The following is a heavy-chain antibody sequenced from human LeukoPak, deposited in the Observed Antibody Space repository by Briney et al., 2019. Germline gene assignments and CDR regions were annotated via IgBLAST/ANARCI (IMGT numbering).Heavy chain of an antibody. CDR2: INPSGGST. D-gene: IGHD3-3*01. V-gene: IGHV1-46*01. Sequence: ASVKVSCKASGYTFTSYYMHWVRQAPGQGLEWMGIINPSGGSTSYAQKFQGRVTMTRDTSTSTVYMELSSLRSEDTAVYYCAREVTRYDFWSGYPSHYYGMDVWGQGTTVTVSS. J-gene: IGHJ6*02. CDR3: AREVTRYDFWSGYPSHYYGMDV. CDR1: GYTFTSYY.